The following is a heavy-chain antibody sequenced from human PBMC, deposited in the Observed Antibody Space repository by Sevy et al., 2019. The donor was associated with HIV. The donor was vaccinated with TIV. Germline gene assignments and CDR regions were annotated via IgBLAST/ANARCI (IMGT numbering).Heavy chain of an antibody. CDR3: ARVPGYSSTNYFDY. J-gene: IGHJ4*02. V-gene: IGHV3-21*01. Sequence: VGSLRLSCAASGFTFSSYSMNWVRQAPGKGLEWVSSISSSSSYIYYADSVKGRFTISRDNAKNSLYLQMNSLRAEDTAVYYCARVPGYSSTNYFDYWGQGTLVTVSS. CDR1: GFTFSSYS. D-gene: IGHD6-13*01. CDR2: ISSSSSYI.